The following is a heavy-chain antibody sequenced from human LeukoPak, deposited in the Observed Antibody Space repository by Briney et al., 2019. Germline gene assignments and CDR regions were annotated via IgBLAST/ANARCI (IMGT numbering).Heavy chain of an antibody. J-gene: IGHJ4*02. CDR3: ARDHIVGATNFDY. Sequence: GGSLRLSCAASGFTFSSYWMSWVRQAPGKGLEWVANIKQDGSEKKYVDSVRGRFIISRGNAQNSLYLYMNSLRADDTAVYYCARDHIVGATNFDYRGQGTLVTVSS. CDR2: IKQDGSEK. D-gene: IGHD1-26*01. CDR1: GFTFSSYW. V-gene: IGHV3-7*04.